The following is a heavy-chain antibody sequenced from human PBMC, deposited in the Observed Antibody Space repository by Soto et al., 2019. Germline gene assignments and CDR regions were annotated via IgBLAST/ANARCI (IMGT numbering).Heavy chain of an antibody. Sequence: GASVKVSCKASGYTFTSYGISWVRQAPGQGLEWMGWISAYNGNTNYAQKLQGRVTMTTDTSTSTAYMELRSLRSDDTAVYYCARIELMVYAGAIYFDYWRQGPLVTV. CDR1: GYTFTSYG. V-gene: IGHV1-18*01. D-gene: IGHD2-8*01. CDR2: ISAYNGNT. J-gene: IGHJ4*02. CDR3: ARIELMVYAGAIYFDY.